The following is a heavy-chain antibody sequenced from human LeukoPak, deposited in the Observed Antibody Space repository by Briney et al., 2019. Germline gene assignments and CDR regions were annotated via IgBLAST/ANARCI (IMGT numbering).Heavy chain of an antibody. Sequence: PSETLSLTCAVYGGSFSGYYWSWIRQPPGKGLEWIGYIYYSGSTNYNPSLKSRVTISVDTSKNQFSLKLSSVTAADTAVYYCARVAVAGTRKKYYFDYWGQGTLVTVSS. J-gene: IGHJ4*02. D-gene: IGHD6-19*01. CDR1: GGSFSGYY. CDR2: IYYSGST. CDR3: ARVAVAGTRKKYYFDY. V-gene: IGHV4-59*12.